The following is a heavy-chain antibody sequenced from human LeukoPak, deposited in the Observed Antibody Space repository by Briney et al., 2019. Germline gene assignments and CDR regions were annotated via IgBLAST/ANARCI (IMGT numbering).Heavy chain of an antibody. CDR2: IYYSGST. V-gene: IGHV4-59*01. CDR3: ARVGPYYYGSGSYLDP. Sequence: PSETLSLTCTVSGGSISSYYWSWIRQPPGKGLEWIGYIYYSGSTNYNPPLKSRVTISVDTSKNQFSLKLSSVTAADTAVYYCARVGPYYYGSGSYLDPWGQGTLVTVSS. CDR1: GGSISSYY. D-gene: IGHD3-10*01. J-gene: IGHJ5*02.